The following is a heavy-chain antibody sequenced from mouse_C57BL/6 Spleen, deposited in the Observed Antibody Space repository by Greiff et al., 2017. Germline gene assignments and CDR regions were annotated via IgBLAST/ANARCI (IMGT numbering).Heavy chain of an antibody. V-gene: IGHV5-4*01. CDR3: SREGEGFAY. J-gene: IGHJ3*01. D-gene: IGHD2-13*01. CDR2: ISAGGSYT. CDR1: GFTFSSYA. Sequence: EVKLVESGGGLVKPGGSLKLSCAASGFTFSSYAMSWVRQTPEKRLEWVATISAGGSYTYYPDNVKGRFPISRDNAKNNLYLQCGHLKSVDTAMYYCSREGEGFAYWGQGTLVTVSA.